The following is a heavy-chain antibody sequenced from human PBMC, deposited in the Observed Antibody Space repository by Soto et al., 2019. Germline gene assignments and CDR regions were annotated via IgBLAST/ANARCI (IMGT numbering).Heavy chain of an antibody. CDR1: GGSISSYY. V-gene: IGHV4-59*12. CDR3: ARVGGITGTTSVGT. J-gene: IGHJ5*02. CDR2: IYHSGST. D-gene: IGHD1-20*01. Sequence: SETLSLTCTVSGGSISSYYWSWIRQPPGKGLEWIGYIYHSGSTYYNPSLKSRVTISVDTSKNQFSLKLSSVTAADTAVYYCARVGGITGTTSVGTWGQGTLVTVSS.